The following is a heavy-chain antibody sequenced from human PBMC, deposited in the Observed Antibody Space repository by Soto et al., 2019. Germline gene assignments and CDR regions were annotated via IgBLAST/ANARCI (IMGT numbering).Heavy chain of an antibody. Sequence: QVQLVQSGAEVKKPGASVKLSCQASEYTFTDYFIHWVRQAPGQGLEWMGLINLGGTTTTYAQKLQGRLSRIRASSTMTAYMELSSLKSEDTAVYYFIEEEWGMRYFDDWGQGTLVRVSS. D-gene: IGHD3-16*01. V-gene: IGHV1-46*01. CDR2: INLGGTTT. CDR1: EYTFTDYF. J-gene: IGHJ4*02. CDR3: IEEEWGMRYFDD.